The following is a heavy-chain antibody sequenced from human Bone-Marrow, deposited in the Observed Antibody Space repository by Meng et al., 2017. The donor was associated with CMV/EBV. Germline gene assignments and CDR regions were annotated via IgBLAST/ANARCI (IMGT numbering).Heavy chain of an antibody. CDR2: ISAYNGNT. CDR1: GYTFTGYY. Sequence: ASVKVSCKASGYTFTGYYMHWVRQAPGQGLEWMGWISAYNGNTNYAQKLQGRVTMTTDTSTSTAYMELRSLRSDDTAVYYCARAARPRFRFDPWGQGTPVTVSS. J-gene: IGHJ5*02. V-gene: IGHV1-18*04. D-gene: IGHD6-6*01. CDR3: ARAARPRFRFDP.